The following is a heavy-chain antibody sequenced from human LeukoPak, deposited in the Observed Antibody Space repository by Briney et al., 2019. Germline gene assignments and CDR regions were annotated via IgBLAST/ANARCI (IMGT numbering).Heavy chain of an antibody. D-gene: IGHD6-25*01. CDR2: IRGDGSMT. Sequence: GGSLKLSCAASGFTFSNYNFYWVRQAPGKGLVWVSRIRGDGSMTNYADSVKGRFTISRDNAKNTLYLQMNSLRLEDTAVYYCARENLAAAADYWGQGTVVTVSS. CDR3: ARENLAAAADY. CDR1: GFTFSNYN. J-gene: IGHJ4*02. V-gene: IGHV3-74*01.